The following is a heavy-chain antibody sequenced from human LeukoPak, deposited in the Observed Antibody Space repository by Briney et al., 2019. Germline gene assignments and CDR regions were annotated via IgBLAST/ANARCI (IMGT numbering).Heavy chain of an antibody. Sequence: SVKVSCKASGGTFSSYAISWVRQAPGQGLEWMGRIVPILGIANYAQKFQGRVTITADKSTSTAYMELSSLRSEDTAVYYCARDRDSSGYRYYFDYWGQGTLVTVSS. D-gene: IGHD3-22*01. J-gene: IGHJ4*02. CDR2: IVPILGIA. V-gene: IGHV1-69*04. CDR3: ARDRDSSGYRYYFDY. CDR1: GGTFSSYA.